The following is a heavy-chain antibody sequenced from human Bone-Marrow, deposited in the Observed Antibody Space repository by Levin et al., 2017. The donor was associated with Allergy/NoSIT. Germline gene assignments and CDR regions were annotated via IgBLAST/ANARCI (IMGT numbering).Heavy chain of an antibody. CDR3: AKDLSAVPAANQYYAMDV. Sequence: LSLTCAASGFTFSSYAMNWVRPAPGKGLEWVSGTSDSGGSTYYADSVKGRFTISRDNSKNTLYLQVNSLRAEDTALYYCAKDLSAVPAANQYYAMDVWDTGTTVSVAS. CDR1: GFTFSSYA. J-gene: IGHJ6*04. D-gene: IGHD2-2*01. V-gene: IGHV3-23*01. CDR2: TSDSGGST.